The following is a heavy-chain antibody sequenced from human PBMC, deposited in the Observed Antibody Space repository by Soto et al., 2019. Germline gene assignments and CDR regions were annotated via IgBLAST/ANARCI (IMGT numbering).Heavy chain of an antibody. CDR1: GFTVSANY. Sequence: EVQLVQTGGGLIQPGGFLRLSYAASGFTVSANYMSWVRQAPGKGLEWVSVLHSGGNTNYADSVKGRFTVSRDNSKNTLYLQMNSLRDEDTAVYFCVREIRLFSSGWPYDAFDIWGEGTMVTVSS. CDR3: VREIRLFSSGWPYDAFDI. J-gene: IGHJ3*02. V-gene: IGHV3-53*02. D-gene: IGHD6-19*01. CDR2: LHSGGNT.